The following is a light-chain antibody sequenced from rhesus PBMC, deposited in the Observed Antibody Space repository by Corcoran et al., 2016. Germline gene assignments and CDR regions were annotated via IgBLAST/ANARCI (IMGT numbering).Light chain of an antibody. CDR1: QSVGSY. CDR3: QQSSNLYS. V-gene: IGKV3-24*04. CDR2: GAS. Sequence: ETVVTQSPATLSLSPGERATLSCRASQSVGSYLAWYQQRPGQAPRLLIYGASSRATGIPERVSGSGSGTDCTLTISSLEPEDVGVYYCQQSSNLYSFGQGTKVEIK. J-gene: IGKJ2*01.